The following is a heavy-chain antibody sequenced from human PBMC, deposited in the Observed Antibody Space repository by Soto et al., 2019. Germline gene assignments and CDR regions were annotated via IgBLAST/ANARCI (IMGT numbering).Heavy chain of an antibody. CDR1: GFTFSSYA. CDR3: AKGAYSSSWYSWDY. V-gene: IGHV3-23*01. J-gene: IGHJ4*02. CDR2: ISGSGGST. Sequence: EVQLLESGGGLVQPGGSLRLSCAASGFTFSSYAMSWVRQAPGKGLEWVSAISGSGGSTYYADCVKGRFTISRDNSKDTLYLQMNSLRAEDTAVYYCAKGAYSSSWYSWDYWGQGTLVTVSS. D-gene: IGHD6-13*01.